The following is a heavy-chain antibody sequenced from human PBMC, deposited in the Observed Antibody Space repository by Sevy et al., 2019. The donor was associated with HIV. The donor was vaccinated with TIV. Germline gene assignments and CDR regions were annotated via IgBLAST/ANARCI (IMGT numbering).Heavy chain of an antibody. CDR1: GFTFDDYA. D-gene: IGHD5-18*01. J-gene: IGHJ4*02. V-gene: IGHV3-9*01. CDR3: AKEDDTAMATGYFEY. Sequence: GGSLRLSCAASGFTFDDYAMHWVRQAPGKGLEWVSGISWNSGSIGYADSVKGRFTISRDNAKNSLYLQMNSLRAEDTALYYYAKEDDTAMATGYFEYWGQGTLVTVSS. CDR2: ISWNSGSI.